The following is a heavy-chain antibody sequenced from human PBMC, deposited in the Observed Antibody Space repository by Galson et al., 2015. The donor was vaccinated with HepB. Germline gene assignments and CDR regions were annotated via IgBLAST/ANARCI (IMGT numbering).Heavy chain of an antibody. CDR3: AREGRGWLFDY. CDR1: GFTFINHA. J-gene: IGHJ4*02. D-gene: IGHD6-19*01. Sequence: SLRLSCAASGFTFINHALSWVRQAPGMGLEWVSSITSDGSAYYADSVRGRFTIPRDNSKNTVSLQINSLRAEDTAVYYCAREGRGWLFDYWGRGTLVPVSS. V-gene: IGHV3-23*01. CDR2: ITSDGSA.